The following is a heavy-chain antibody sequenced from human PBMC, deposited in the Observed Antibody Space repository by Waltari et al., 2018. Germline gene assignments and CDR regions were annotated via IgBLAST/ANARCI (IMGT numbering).Heavy chain of an antibody. V-gene: IGHV3-7*01. J-gene: IGHJ4*02. CDR3: ARDPAYGALDY. CDR2: IKEDGSQK. Sequence: EVQLVESGGGLVQPGGSLRLSCAASGFTFSTSYMTWIRQAPGKGLEWVAIIKEDGSQKSYVDSVKGRVTISRDNAKNSLYLQMNSLRVEDTAVYYCARDPAYGALDYWGQGTQVTVSS. CDR1: GFTFSTSY. D-gene: IGHD3-10*01.